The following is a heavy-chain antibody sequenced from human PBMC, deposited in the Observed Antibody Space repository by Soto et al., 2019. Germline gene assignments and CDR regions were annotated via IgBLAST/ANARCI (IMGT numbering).Heavy chain of an antibody. Sequence: LRLSCAASGFTFSSYSMNWVRQAPGKGLEWVSSISSSSSYIYYADSVKGRFTISRDNAKNSLYLQMNSLRAEDTAVYYCARDMSYYDFWSGYFDYWGQGTLVTVSS. J-gene: IGHJ4*02. CDR3: ARDMSYYDFWSGYFDY. D-gene: IGHD3-3*01. CDR2: ISSSSSYI. CDR1: GFTFSSYS. V-gene: IGHV3-21*01.